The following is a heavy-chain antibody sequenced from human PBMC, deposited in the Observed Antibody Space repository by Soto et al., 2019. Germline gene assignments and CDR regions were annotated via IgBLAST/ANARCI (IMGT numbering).Heavy chain of an antibody. CDR3: ARDLSNYPHNDYYYGMDV. J-gene: IGHJ6*02. V-gene: IGHV3-33*01. Sequence: QVQLVESGGGVVQPGRSLRLSCAASGFTFSSYGMHWVRQAPGKGLEWVAVIWYDGSNKYYADSVKGRFTISRDNSKNTLYLQMNSLRAEDTAVYYCARDLSNYPHNDYYYGMDVWGQGTTVTVSS. CDR1: GFTFSSYG. D-gene: IGHD4-4*01. CDR2: IWYDGSNK.